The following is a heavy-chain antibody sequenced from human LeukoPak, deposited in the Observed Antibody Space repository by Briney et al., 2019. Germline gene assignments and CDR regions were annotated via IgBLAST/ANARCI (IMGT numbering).Heavy chain of an antibody. V-gene: IGHV3-48*01. CDR1: GFTFSSYS. CDR3: ARGDVVTAMRYYYYMDV. CDR2: ISSSSSTI. J-gene: IGHJ6*03. Sequence: PGGSLRLSCAASGFTFSSYSMNWVRQAPGKGLEWVSYISSSSSTIYYADSVKGRFTISRDNAKNSLYLQMNSLRAEDTAVYYCARGDVVTAMRYYYYMDVWGKGTTVTVSS. D-gene: IGHD2-21*02.